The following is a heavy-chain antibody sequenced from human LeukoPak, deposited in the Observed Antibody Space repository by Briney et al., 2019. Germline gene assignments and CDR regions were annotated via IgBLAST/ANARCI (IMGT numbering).Heavy chain of an antibody. CDR1: GFTFSSYS. D-gene: IGHD6-6*01. V-gene: IGHV3-23*01. Sequence: GGSLRLSCAASGFTFSSYSMNWVRQAPGKGLEWVSAISGSGGSTYYADSVKGRFTISRDNSKNTLYLQMNSLRAEDTAVCYCAKESSSSRFYYYGMDVWGQGTTVTVSS. CDR2: ISGSGGST. CDR3: AKESSSSRFYYYGMDV. J-gene: IGHJ6*02.